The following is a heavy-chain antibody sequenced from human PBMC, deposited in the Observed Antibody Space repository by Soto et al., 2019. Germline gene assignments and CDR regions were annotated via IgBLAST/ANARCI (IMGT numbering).Heavy chain of an antibody. CDR3: AKRKRIVGATFYYYGMDV. V-gene: IGHV3-23*01. J-gene: IGHJ6*02. CDR1: GFTFSSYF. D-gene: IGHD1-26*01. Sequence: GGSLRLSCAASGFTFSSYFMSWVRQAPGKGLEWVSAISGSGGSTYYADSVKGRFTISRDNSKNTLYLQMNSLRAEDTAVYYCAKRKRIVGATFYYYGMDVWGQGTTVTVSS. CDR2: ISGSGGST.